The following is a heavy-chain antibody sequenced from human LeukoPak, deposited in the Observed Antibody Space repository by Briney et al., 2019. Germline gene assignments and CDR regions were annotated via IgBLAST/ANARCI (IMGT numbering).Heavy chain of an antibody. V-gene: IGHV3-23*01. CDR2: FSGSGDST. CDR3: AKVRYMGNYWDC. CDR1: GFSFSSYG. J-gene: IGHJ4*02. Sequence: GGSLRLSCAASGFSFSSYGMSWVRQAPGKGLEWVSGFSGSGDSTYYADSVKGRFTISRDNSKNTLYLQMSSLRAEDTAVYYCAKVRYMGNYWDCWGQGTLVTVSS. D-gene: IGHD3-16*02.